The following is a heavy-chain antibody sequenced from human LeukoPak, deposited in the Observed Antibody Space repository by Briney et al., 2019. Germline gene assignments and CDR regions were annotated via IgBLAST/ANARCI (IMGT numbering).Heavy chain of an antibody. J-gene: IGHJ4*02. CDR3: ARGGWYYYDSSGYYLTRPFDY. D-gene: IGHD3-22*01. Sequence: SETLSLTCTVSGGSISSGSYYWSWIRQPAGKGLEWIGRIYTSGSTNYNPSLKSRVTISVDTSKNQFSLELSSVTAADTAVYYCARGGWYYYDSSGYYLTRPFDYWGQGTLVTVSS. CDR2: IYTSGST. CDR1: GGSISSGSYY. V-gene: IGHV4-61*02.